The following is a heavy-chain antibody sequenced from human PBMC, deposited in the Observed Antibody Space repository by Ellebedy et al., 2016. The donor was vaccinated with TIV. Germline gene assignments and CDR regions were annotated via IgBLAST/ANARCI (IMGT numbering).Heavy chain of an antibody. CDR2: ISPDGRGT. CDR3: ATGPYSYGWGY. Sequence: GESLKISCAASEFTFSSYWIHWVRQTPGKGLVWVSRISPDGRGTSYADSVKGRFTISRDNAENTMYLQMISLRAEDTAVYYCATGPYSYGWGYWGQGTLVTVSS. V-gene: IGHV3-74*01. CDR1: EFTFSSYW. D-gene: IGHD5-18*01. J-gene: IGHJ4*02.